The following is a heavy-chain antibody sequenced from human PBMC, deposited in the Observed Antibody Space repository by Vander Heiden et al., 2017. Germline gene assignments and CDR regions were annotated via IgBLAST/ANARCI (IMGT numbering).Heavy chain of an antibody. J-gene: IGHJ3*01. CDR1: GGSISSSGYY. Sequence: QLQLQESGPGLVKPSETLSLTCTVSGGSISSSGYYWGWIRQPPGKGLEWIGNVFYTGNTYYNPSLKSQVTISVHTSNKQFSLKLSSVTAADTAVYYCARQNGGPGAYDVWCQGTMVTVSS. CDR2: VFYTGNT. CDR3: ARQNGGPGAYDV. D-gene: IGHD4-17*01. V-gene: IGHV4-39*01.